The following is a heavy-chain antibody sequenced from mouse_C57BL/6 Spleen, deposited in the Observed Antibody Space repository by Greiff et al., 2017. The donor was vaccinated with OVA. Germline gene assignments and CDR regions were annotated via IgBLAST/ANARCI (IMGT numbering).Heavy chain of an antibody. V-gene: IGHV5-9*01. CDR1: GFTFSSYT. J-gene: IGHJ2*01. CDR3: ARERYYFDD. CDR2: ISGGGGNT. Sequence: EVQLVESGGGLVKPGGSLKLSCAASGFTFSSYTISWVRQTPEKRLEWVATISGGGGNTYYPDSVKGRFTISRDNAKNTLYLQMSSLRSEDTALYYCARERYYFDDWGQGTTLTVSS.